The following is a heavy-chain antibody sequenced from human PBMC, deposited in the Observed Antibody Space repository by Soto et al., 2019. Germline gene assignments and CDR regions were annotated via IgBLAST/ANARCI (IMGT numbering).Heavy chain of an antibody. CDR1: GFTFSSYA. J-gene: IGHJ4*02. CDR3: AKAYYYDSSGYLSYFDY. V-gene: IGHV3-23*01. D-gene: IGHD3-22*01. Sequence: EVQLLESGGGLVQPGGSLRLSCAASGFTFSSYAMSWVRQAPGKGLEWVSAISGSGGSTYYADSVKGRFTISGDNSKNTLYLQMNSLRAEDTAVYYCAKAYYYDSSGYLSYFDYWGQGTLVTVSS. CDR2: ISGSGGST.